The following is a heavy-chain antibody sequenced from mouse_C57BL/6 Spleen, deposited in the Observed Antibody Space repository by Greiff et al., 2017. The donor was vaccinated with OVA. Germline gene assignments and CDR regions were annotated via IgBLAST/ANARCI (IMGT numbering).Heavy chain of an antibody. CDR1: GFTFSSYA. CDR2: ISDGGSYT. J-gene: IGHJ3*01. Sequence: EVMLVESGGGLVKPGGSLKLSCAASGFTFSSYAMSWVRQTPEKRLEWVATISDGGSYTYYPDNVKGRFTFSRDNAKNNLYLHMGHLKSEDTVMYFCARDPPFDYEKGPWFAYWGQGTLVTVSA. D-gene: IGHD2-4*01. V-gene: IGHV5-4*03. CDR3: ARDPPFDYEKGPWFAY.